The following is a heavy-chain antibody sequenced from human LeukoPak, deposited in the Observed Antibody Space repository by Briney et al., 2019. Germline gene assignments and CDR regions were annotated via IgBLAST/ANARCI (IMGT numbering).Heavy chain of an antibody. CDR1: GGSISSGDYF. CDR2: MYYSGST. Sequence: SETLSLTCTVSGGSISSGDYFWSWIRQPPGKGREWIAYMYYSGSTYYNPSLKSRVTMSADTSKNQLSLKLSSVTAADTAVYYCARPYYYDSRIDPWGQGILVTVSS. J-gene: IGHJ5*02. V-gene: IGHV4-30-4*01. CDR3: ARPYYYDSRIDP. D-gene: IGHD3-22*01.